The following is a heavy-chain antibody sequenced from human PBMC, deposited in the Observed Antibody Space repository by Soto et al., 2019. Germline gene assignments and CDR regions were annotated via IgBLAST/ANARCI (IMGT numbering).Heavy chain of an antibody. Sequence: WGSLRLSCAASGFTFSTYSMSWVRQAPGKGLEWVPSISPSSTYIHYADSVKGRFTISRDNAEKSLYLQMKLSSVTAADTAVYYCAKGGLWLPYWGQGTLVTVSS. CDR1: GFTFSTYS. CDR2: ISPSSTYI. CDR3: AKGGLWLPY. D-gene: IGHD5-18*01. J-gene: IGHJ4*02. V-gene: IGHV3-21*04.